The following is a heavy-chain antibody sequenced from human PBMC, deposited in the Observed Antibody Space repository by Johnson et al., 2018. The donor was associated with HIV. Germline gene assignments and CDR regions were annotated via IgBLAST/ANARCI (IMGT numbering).Heavy chain of an antibody. V-gene: IGHV3-66*01. CDR2: IYSGGST. CDR3: AREDPYDYSTGPDVFDI. D-gene: IGHD2-8*02. J-gene: IGHJ3*02. CDR1: GFTVSSNY. Sequence: VQLVESGGGVVQPGRSLRLSCAASGFTVSSNYMNWVRQAPGKGLEWVSIIYSGGSTYYADSVKGRFTISRDSSKNTVYLQMGSLRAEDMAVYYCAREDPYDYSTGPDVFDIWGQGTMVTVS.